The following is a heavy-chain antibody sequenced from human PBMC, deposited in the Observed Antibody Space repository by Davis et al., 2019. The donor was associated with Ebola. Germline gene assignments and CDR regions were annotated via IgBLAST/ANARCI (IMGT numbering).Heavy chain of an antibody. Sequence: GSLRLSCAVYGGSFSGYYWSWIRQPPGKGLEWIGEINHSGSTNYNPSLKSRVTISVDTSKNQFSLKLSSVTAADTAVYYCANLVVVAATDDYYYYYGMDVWGQGTTVTVSS. J-gene: IGHJ6*02. D-gene: IGHD2-15*01. V-gene: IGHV4-34*01. CDR2: INHSGST. CDR3: ANLVVVAATDDYYYYYGMDV. CDR1: GGSFSGYY.